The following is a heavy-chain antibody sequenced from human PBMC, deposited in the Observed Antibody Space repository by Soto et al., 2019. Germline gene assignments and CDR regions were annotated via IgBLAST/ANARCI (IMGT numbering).Heavy chain of an antibody. D-gene: IGHD2-8*01. CDR3: HAHRRGYCTNGVCLFDP. CDR2: IYHSGST. CDR1: GGSVTNGRSS. Sequence: TLSLTCSVSGGSVTNGRSSWNWIRQSPGKGLEWIAYIYHSGSTYYNPSLRSRVTISVDRSENQFSLKLSSVTAADTAVYYCHAHRRGYCTNGVCLFDPWGQGTLVTVSS. J-gene: IGHJ5*02. V-gene: IGHV4-30-2*06.